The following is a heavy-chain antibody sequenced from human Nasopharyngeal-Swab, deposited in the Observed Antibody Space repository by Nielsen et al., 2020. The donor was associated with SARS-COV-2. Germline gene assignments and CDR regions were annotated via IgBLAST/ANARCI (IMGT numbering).Heavy chain of an antibody. J-gene: IGHJ6*03. CDR1: GYTFTSYG. Sequence: VKVSCKASGYTFTSYGISWVRQAPGQGLEWMGWISAYNGNTNYAQKLQGRVTMTTDTSTSTAYMELRSLRSDDTAVYYCARDYQSIVVVPAAMRSAYMDVWGKGTTVTVSS. CDR3: ARDYQSIVVVPAAMRSAYMDV. V-gene: IGHV1-18*01. CDR2: ISAYNGNT. D-gene: IGHD2-2*01.